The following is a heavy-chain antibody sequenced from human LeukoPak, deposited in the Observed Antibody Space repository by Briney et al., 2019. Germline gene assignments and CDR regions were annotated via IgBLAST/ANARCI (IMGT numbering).Heavy chain of an antibody. CDR1: GGSFSGYF. J-gene: IGHJ5*02. CDR2: INHSGST. CDR3: ARLPGMYYGSGPHSGAP. D-gene: IGHD3-10*01. V-gene: IGHV4-34*01. Sequence: PSETLSLTCAVYGGSFSGYFWSWIRQPPGKGLEWIGEINHSGSTNYNPSLKSRVTISVDTSKNQFSLKLSSVTAADTAVYYCARLPGMYYGSGPHSGAPWGQGTLVTVSS.